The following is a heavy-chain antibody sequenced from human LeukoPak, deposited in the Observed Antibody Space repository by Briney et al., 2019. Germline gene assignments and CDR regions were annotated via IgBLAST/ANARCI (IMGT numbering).Heavy chain of an antibody. CDR1: GYSISSGYY. V-gene: IGHV4-38-2*01. CDR3: ARGIVGATTGD. Sequence: PSETLSLTCAVSGYSISSGYYWGWIRQPPGKGLEWIGSIYHSGSTYYNPSLKSRVTISVDTSKNQFSLKLSSVTAADTAVYYCARGIVGATTGDWGQGTLVTVSS. D-gene: IGHD1-26*01. CDR2: IYHSGST. J-gene: IGHJ4*02.